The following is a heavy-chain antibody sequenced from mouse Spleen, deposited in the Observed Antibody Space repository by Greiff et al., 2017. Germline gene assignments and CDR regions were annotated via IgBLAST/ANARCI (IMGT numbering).Heavy chain of an antibody. Sequence: VKLMESGPELVKPGASVKISCKASGYTFTDYYINWVKQRPGQGLEWIGWIFPGSGSTYYNEKFKGKATLTVDKSSSTAYMLLSSLTSEDSAVYFCARSLITTGFAYWGQGTLVTVSA. V-gene: IGHV1-75*01. CDR3: ARSLITTGFAY. D-gene: IGHD2-4*01. J-gene: IGHJ3*01. CDR2: IFPGSGST. CDR1: GYTFTDYY.